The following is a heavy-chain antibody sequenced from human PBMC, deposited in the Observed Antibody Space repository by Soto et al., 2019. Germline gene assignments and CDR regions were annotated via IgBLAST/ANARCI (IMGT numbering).Heavy chain of an antibody. V-gene: IGHV3-21*06. CDR2: ISSTTNYI. CDR1: GFTFTRYS. J-gene: IGHJ4*02. CDR3: ARESEDLTSNFDY. Sequence: GGSLRLSCAPSGFTFTRYSMNGVRQAPGKGLEWVSSISSTTNYIYYGDSMKCRFTISRDNAKNSQYLEMNSLRAEDTAVYYFARESEDLTSNFDYWGQGTLGTVS.